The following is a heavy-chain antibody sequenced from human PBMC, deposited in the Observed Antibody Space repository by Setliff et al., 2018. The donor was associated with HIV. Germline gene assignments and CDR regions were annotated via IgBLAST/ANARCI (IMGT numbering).Heavy chain of an antibody. Sequence: SETLSLTCSVSGGSISSSTYYWGWIRQPPGKGLEWIGNIHSSGSTYYNPSLKSRVFISVDLSINQFSLNLTSVTAADTAVYYCARGGFKWSGSYADYWGQGTLVTVSS. CDR2: IHSSGST. CDR1: GGSISSSTYY. CDR3: ARGGFKWSGSYADY. J-gene: IGHJ4*02. V-gene: IGHV4-39*01. D-gene: IGHD1-26*01.